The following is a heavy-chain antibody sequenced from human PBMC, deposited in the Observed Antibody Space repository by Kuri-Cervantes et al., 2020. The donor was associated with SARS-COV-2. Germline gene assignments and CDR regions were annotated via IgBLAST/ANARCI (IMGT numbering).Heavy chain of an antibody. Sequence: GGSLRLSCAASGFTFSSYWMHWVRQAPGKGLVWVSRINSDGSSTSYAGSVKGRFTISRDNAKNTLYLQMNSLRAEDTAVYYCARDKAYSLKDYSNYWNYYYYGMDVWDQGTMVTSP. V-gene: IGHV3-74*01. CDR3: ARDKAYSLKDYSNYWNYYYYGMDV. CDR2: INSDGSST. J-gene: IGHJ6*02. CDR1: GFTFSSYW. D-gene: IGHD4-11*01.